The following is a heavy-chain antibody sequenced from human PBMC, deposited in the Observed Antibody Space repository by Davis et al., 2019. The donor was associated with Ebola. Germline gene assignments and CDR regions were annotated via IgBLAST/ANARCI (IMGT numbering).Heavy chain of an antibody. CDR3: AKDNIAAGGGRDY. CDR1: GFTFSSYA. Sequence: GESLKISCAASGFTFSSYAMSWVRQAPGKGLEWVSAISGSGGSTYYADSVKGRFTISRDNSKNTLYLQMNSLRAEDTAVYYCAKDNIAAGGGRDYWGQGTLVTVSS. J-gene: IGHJ4*02. V-gene: IGHV3-23*01. D-gene: IGHD6-13*01. CDR2: ISGSGGST.